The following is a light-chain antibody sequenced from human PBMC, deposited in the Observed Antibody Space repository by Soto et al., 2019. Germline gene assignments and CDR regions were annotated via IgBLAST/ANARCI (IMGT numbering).Light chain of an antibody. CDR3: SSYTRGRTVV. J-gene: IGLJ3*02. CDR2: DVI. CDR1: SADVGAYSY. V-gene: IGLV2-14*01. Sequence: QSVLTQPASVSGSPGQSITISCTGTSADVGAYSYVSWYQQVPGKAPKLIIYDVINRPSGVSHRFSGSKSGSTASLTISGLQAEDEADYYCSSYTRGRTVVFGGGTKVTVL.